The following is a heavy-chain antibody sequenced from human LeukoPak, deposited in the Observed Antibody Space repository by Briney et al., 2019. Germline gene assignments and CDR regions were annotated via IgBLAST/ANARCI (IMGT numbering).Heavy chain of an antibody. D-gene: IGHD3-10*01. CDR1: GGSFSGYY. Sequence: SETLSLTCAVYGGSFSGYYWSWIRQPPGKGLEWIGEINHSGSTNYNPSLKSRVTISVDTSKNQFSLKLSSVTAADTAVYYCARAYGSGSYVFIDYWGQGTLVTVSS. J-gene: IGHJ4*02. CDR3: ARAYGSGSYVFIDY. CDR2: INHSGST. V-gene: IGHV4-34*01.